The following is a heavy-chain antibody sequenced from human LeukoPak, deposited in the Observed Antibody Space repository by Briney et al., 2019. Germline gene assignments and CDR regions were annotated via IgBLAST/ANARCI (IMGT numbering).Heavy chain of an antibody. CDR3: ARDPTAYYDSSGYYLNTIDY. D-gene: IGHD3-22*01. J-gene: IGHJ4*02. CDR1: GFTFSSYG. V-gene: IGHV3-33*01. Sequence: GGSLRLSCVASGFTFSSYGMHWVRQAPGKGLEWVAVIWYDGSKKYYAESVKGRFNISRDNSKNTLYLQMNSLRAEDTAVYYCARDPTAYYDSSGYYLNTIDYWGQGTLVTVSS. CDR2: IWYDGSKK.